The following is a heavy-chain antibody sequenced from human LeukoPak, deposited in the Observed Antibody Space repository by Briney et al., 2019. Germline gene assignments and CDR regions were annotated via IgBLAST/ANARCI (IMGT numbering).Heavy chain of an antibody. Sequence: ASVKVSCKASGYSFTSYDINWVRQATGQGPEWMGWMNPSSGDTAYAQRLQGRVTMTRNTSISTAYLELSSLRSDDTAVYYCARTLYYSASGNHFGYWGQGTLVTVSS. J-gene: IGHJ4*02. V-gene: IGHV1-8*01. D-gene: IGHD3-10*01. CDR2: MNPSSGDT. CDR3: ARTLYYSASGNHFGY. CDR1: GYSFTSYD.